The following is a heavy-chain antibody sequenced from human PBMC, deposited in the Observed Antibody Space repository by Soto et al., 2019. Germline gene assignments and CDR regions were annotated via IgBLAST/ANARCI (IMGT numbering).Heavy chain of an antibody. CDR2: IYYSGST. CDR1: GGSISSGDYY. D-gene: IGHD3-9*01. Sequence: QVQLQESGPGLVKPSQTLSLTCTVSGGSISSGDYYWSWIRQPPGKGLEWIGYIYYSGSTYYNPSRKSRVTISVSTSENQCSLKLSSVTAADTAVYYCARDDIAGGVDYWGQGTLVTVSS. CDR3: ARDDIAGGVDY. J-gene: IGHJ4*02. V-gene: IGHV4-30-4*01.